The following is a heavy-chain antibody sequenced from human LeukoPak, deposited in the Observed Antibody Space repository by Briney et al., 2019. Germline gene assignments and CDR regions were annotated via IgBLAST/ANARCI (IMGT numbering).Heavy chain of an antibody. D-gene: IGHD6-6*01. J-gene: IGHJ4*02. CDR1: GFTFNTYA. CDR3: ARHRSSRLIDY. Sequence: GGSLRLSCAASGFTFNTYAMSWVRQAPWERLQWVSGISDSGGSTYYADSVRGRFTISRDNSKNTLHLQMNSLRAEDTAVYYCARHRSSRLIDYWGQGTLVTVSS. CDR2: ISDSGGST. V-gene: IGHV3-23*01.